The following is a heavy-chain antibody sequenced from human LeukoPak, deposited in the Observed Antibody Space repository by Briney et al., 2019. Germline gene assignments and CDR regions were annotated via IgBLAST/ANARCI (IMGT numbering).Heavy chain of an antibody. CDR1: GSSISSGSYY. J-gene: IGHJ4*02. D-gene: IGHD1-26*01. Sequence: SETLSLTCTVSGSSISSGSYYWSWIRQPAGKGLEWIGRIYTSGSTNYNPSLKSRVTISVDTSKNQFSLKLSSVTAADTAVYYCARVPAYSGSYVDYWGQGTLVTVSS. CDR3: ARVPAYSGSYVDY. V-gene: IGHV4-61*02. CDR2: IYTSGST.